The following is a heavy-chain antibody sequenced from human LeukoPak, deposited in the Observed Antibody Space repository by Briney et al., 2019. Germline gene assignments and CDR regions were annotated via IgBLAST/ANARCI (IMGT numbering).Heavy chain of an antibody. CDR1: GGSISSDDYS. V-gene: IGHV4-61*08. J-gene: IGHJ5*02. D-gene: IGHD7-27*01. Sequence: ASQTLSLTCAVSGGSISSDDYSWSWIRQPPGKGLEWIGYIYYSGSTNYNPSLKSRVTISVDTSKNQFSLKLSSVTAADTAVYYCARAPNWGTNWFDPWGQGALVTVSS. CDR2: IYYSGST. CDR3: ARAPNWGTNWFDP.